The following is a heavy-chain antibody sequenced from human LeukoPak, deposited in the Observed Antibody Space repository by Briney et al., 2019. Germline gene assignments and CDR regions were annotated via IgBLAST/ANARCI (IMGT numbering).Heavy chain of an antibody. J-gene: IGHJ4*02. D-gene: IGHD4-17*01. CDR3: ASYPHYGDYYRLDY. V-gene: IGHV1-69*05. CDR1: GGTFSSYA. CDR2: IIPIFGTA. Sequence: SVKVSCKASGGTFSSYAISWVRQAPGQGLEWMGRIIPIFGTANYAQKFQGRVTITTDESTSTAYMELSSLRSENTAVYYCASYPHYGDYYRLDYWGQGTLVTVSS.